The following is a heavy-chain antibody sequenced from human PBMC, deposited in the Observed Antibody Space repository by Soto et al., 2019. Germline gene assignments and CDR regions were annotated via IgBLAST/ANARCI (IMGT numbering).Heavy chain of an antibody. V-gene: IGHV3-33*08. J-gene: IGHJ4*02. CDR1: GFTFSSYG. CDR2: ISNDGSNK. Sequence: GGSLRLSCAASGFTFSSYGMHWVRQAPGKGLEWVAAISNDGSNKYYADSVKGRFTISRDNSKNTLYLQMNSLRAEDTAVYYCARDRVNYYDSSGYPEPLDYWGQGTLVTVSS. CDR3: ARDRVNYYDSSGYPEPLDY. D-gene: IGHD3-22*01.